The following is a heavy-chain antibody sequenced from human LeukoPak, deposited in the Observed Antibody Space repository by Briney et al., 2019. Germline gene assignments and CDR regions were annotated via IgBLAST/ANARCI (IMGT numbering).Heavy chain of an antibody. CDR1: GGTFSSYA. V-gene: IGHV1-69*05. D-gene: IGHD3-3*01. CDR3: ARVIYDFWSGYSGFDY. CDR2: IIPIFGTA. J-gene: IGHJ4*02. Sequence: ASVKVSCKASGGTFSSYAISWVRQAPGQGLEWMGGIIPIFGTANYAQKFQGRATITTDESTSTAYMELSSLRSEDTAVYYCARVIYDFWSGYSGFDYWGQGTLVTVSS.